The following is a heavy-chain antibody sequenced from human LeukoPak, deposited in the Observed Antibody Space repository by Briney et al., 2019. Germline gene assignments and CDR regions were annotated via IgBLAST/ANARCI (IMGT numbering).Heavy chain of an antibody. D-gene: IGHD3-10*01. CDR2: IRSKANSYAT. CDR3: FAIGRGARFDY. Sequence: GGSLRLSCAASGFTFSGSAMHWVRQASGKGLEWVGRIRSKANSYATAYAASVKGRFTISRDDSKNMAYLQMNSLKTEDTAVYYCFAIGRGARFDYWGQGTLVTVSS. V-gene: IGHV3-73*01. J-gene: IGHJ4*02. CDR1: GFTFSGSA.